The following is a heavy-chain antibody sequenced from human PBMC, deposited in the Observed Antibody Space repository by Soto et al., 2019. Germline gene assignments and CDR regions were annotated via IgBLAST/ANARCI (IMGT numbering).Heavy chain of an antibody. CDR3: ASTGLVVVSTSDWYFAL. CDR2: IKQDASEK. J-gene: IGHJ2*01. D-gene: IGHD3-22*01. CDR1: GFTFSSYW. Sequence: EVQLVESGGGLVQPGGSLRLSCAASGFTFSSYWLSWVRQAPGKGLEWVANIKQDASEKYYVDSVKGRLTISRDNGKNSLYLKMNGIRADDTAVYYCASTGLVVVSTSDWYFALWGGGTLVTVSS. V-gene: IGHV3-7*01.